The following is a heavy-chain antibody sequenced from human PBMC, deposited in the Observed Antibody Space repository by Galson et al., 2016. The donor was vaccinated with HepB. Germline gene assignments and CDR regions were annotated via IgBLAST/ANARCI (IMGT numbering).Heavy chain of an antibody. CDR2: INMGGSST. Sequence: SLRLSCAASGFTLSTYWMPWVRQAPGKGLVWVSRINMGGSSTNYADSVKGRFTISRDNAKKTLYLQMNRLRAEDTAVYYCVRGSKGVAAGDYWGKGTVVTVSS. CDR1: GFTLSTYW. D-gene: IGHD2-15*01. J-gene: IGHJ4*02. V-gene: IGHV3-74*01. CDR3: VRGSKGVAAGDY.